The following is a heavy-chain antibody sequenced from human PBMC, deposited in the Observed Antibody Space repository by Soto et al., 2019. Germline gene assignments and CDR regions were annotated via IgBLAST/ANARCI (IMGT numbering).Heavy chain of an antibody. Sequence: PSETLSLTCAVYGGSFSGYYWSWIRQPPGKGLGWIGEINHSGSTNYNPSLNSRVTISVDTYKNQFSLTLSSVTAADTGVYYCARGRTKRCDFFGVVINYYYYGMDVWGQGTTVTVSS. D-gene: IGHD3-3*01. V-gene: IGHV4-34*01. CDR3: ARGRTKRCDFFGVVINYYYYGMDV. CDR2: INHSGST. J-gene: IGHJ6*02. CDR1: GGSFSGYY.